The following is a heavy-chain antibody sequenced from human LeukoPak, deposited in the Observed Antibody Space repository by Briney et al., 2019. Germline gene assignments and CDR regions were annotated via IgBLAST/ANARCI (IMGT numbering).Heavy chain of an antibody. CDR3: AKDRDYYLVGFFDY. CDR2: FSGSGVTT. CDR1: GFTFSSYA. V-gene: IGHV3-23*01. D-gene: IGHD3-10*01. Sequence: PGGSLRLSCAASGFTFSSYAMSWVRQAPGKGLEWVSAFSGSGVTTYYADSVKGRFTISRDNSKNTLYLQMNSLRAEDTALYYCAKDRDYYLVGFFDYWGQGTLVTVSS. J-gene: IGHJ4*02.